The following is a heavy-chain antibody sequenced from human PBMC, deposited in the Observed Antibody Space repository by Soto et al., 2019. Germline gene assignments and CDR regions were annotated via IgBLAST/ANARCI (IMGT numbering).Heavy chain of an antibody. J-gene: IGHJ4*02. D-gene: IGHD3-10*01. CDR2: IYWDDDQ. V-gene: IGHV2-5*02. CDR1: GFSFSVNGVA. Sequence: QITLKESGPTLVKPTQTLTLTCTFSGFSFSVNGVAVGWIRQPPGQALEGLALIYWDDDQRYNPSLKDRLTSTKDTSRNQVVLTMTNMDPVDTATYYCAHKRDVSRGFKYWGQGTLVTVSS. CDR3: AHKRDVSRGFKY.